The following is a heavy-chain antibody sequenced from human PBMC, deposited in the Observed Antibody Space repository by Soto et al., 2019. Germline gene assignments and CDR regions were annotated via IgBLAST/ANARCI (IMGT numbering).Heavy chain of an antibody. J-gene: IGHJ4*02. CDR1: GFSLTTSGVG. CDR2: IYWDDDK. Sequence: QITLKESGPTLVKPTQTLTLTCTFSGFSLTTSGVGVGWVRQPPGKALEWLTLIYWDDDKRYSPSLKSRLTIXQXXSKNQVVLTMTNMDPVDTATYYGAHRPLGSSWFDYWGQGTLVTVSS. CDR3: AHRPLGSSWFDY. V-gene: IGHV2-5*02. D-gene: IGHD6-13*01.